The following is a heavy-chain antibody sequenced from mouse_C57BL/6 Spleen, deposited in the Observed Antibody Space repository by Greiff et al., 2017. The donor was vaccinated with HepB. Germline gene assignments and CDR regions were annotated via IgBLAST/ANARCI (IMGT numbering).Heavy chain of an antibody. J-gene: IGHJ4*01. V-gene: IGHV5-17*01. Sequence: EVHLVESGGGLVKPGGSLKLSCAASGFTFSDYGMHWVRQAPEKGLEWVAYISSGSSTIYYADTVKGRFTISRDNAKNTLFLQMTRLRSEDTAMYYCARQPHYYAMDYWGQGTSVTVSS. CDR1: GFTFSDYG. CDR2: ISSGSSTI. CDR3: ARQPHYYAMDY.